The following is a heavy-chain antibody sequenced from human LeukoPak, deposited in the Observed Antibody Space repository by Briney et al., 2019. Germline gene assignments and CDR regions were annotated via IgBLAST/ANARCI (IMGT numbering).Heavy chain of an antibody. CDR2: ISAYNGST. D-gene: IGHD3-22*01. J-gene: IGHJ4*02. Sequence: ASVKVSCKASGYSFTNYGMSWVRQAPGQGLEWMGWISAYNGSTKYAQNLQGRVTMTTDTSTSTAYMELRSLRSDDTAVYYCARDSGPPHYYDTAGYYWGQGTPVTVSS. V-gene: IGHV1-18*01. CDR1: GYSFTNYG. CDR3: ARDSGPPHYYDTAGYY.